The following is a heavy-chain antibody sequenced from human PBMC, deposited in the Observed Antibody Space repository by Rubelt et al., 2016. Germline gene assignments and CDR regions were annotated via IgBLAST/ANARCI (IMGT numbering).Heavy chain of an antibody. CDR3: ARDNIYGDYIDY. J-gene: IGHJ4*02. CDR2: ISSSSSTI. Sequence: EVQLVESGGGLVQPGGSLRLSCAASGFTFSSYSMNWVRQAPWKGLEWFSYISSSSSTIYYADSVKGRLTIPRDNAKNSRYREMNSLRAEDTAVYYCARDNIYGDYIDYWGQGTLVTVSS. D-gene: IGHD4-17*01. V-gene: IGHV3-48*04. CDR1: GFTFSSYS.